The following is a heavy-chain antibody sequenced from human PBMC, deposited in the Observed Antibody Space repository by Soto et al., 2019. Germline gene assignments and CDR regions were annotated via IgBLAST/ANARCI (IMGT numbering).Heavy chain of an antibody. CDR2: IIPILGIA. CDR3: ARAIGDSLSANGEHYYFDK. D-gene: IGHD4-17*01. V-gene: IGHV1-69*02. Sequence: QVQLVQAGAEVKKPGSSVKVSCKASGDTFSSYTISWVRQAPGQGLEWMGSIIPILGIANYAQKLQGRVRSTADKSTSKAYMELNSLRSEDKAVYYCARAIGDSLSANGEHYYFDKWGQGTLVTVSS. CDR1: GDTFSSYT. J-gene: IGHJ4*02.